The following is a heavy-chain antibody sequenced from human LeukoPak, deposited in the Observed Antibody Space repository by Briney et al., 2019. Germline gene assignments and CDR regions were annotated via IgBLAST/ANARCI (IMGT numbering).Heavy chain of an antibody. D-gene: IGHD2-15*01. CDR2: VYTTGST. CDR3: ARDGYCSGGSCHSKFDS. J-gene: IGHJ4*02. Sequence: PSETLSLTCTVSGGSINNYYWSWIRQPAGKGLEWIGRVYTTGSTKYNPSLESRVTMPVDKSKNQFSLRLYSVTAADTAVYYCARDGYCSGGSCHSKFDSWGRGTLVTVSS. V-gene: IGHV4-4*07. CDR1: GGSINNYY.